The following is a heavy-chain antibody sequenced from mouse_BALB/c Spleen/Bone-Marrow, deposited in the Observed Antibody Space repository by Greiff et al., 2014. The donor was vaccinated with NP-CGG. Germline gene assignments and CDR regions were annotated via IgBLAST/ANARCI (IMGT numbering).Heavy chain of an antibody. CDR2: VDPRSGYA. Sequence: VKLMESGAELASPGASVKMSCKASGYTFTDYTIQWVKQRPGQGLEWIGYVDPRSGYANYNQKFKDKATLTADKSSSTAFMQLSSLTSEDSAVYYCARPKDFALDYWGQGTALTVSS. V-gene: IGHV1-4*01. CDR1: GYTFTDYT. J-gene: IGHJ2*01. CDR3: ARPKDFALDY.